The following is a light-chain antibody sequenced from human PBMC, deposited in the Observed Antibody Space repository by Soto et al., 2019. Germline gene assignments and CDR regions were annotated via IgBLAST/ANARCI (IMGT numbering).Light chain of an antibody. Sequence: QSALTQPASVSGSPGQSITISCTGTSSDVGSYNLVSWYQQHPGKAPKLMIYEVSKRPSGVSNRFSGSKSGNTASLTISGLQAEDEADYYCCSYAGSSGGVFGGGTKLTV. CDR3: CSYAGSSGGV. J-gene: IGLJ2*01. CDR1: SSDVGSYNL. CDR2: EVS. V-gene: IGLV2-23*02.